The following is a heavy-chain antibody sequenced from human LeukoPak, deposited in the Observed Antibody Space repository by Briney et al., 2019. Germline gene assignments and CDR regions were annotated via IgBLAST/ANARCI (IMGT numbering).Heavy chain of an antibody. J-gene: IGHJ3*02. D-gene: IGHD5-18*01. CDR1: GGSISRSNYY. Sequence: PSETLSLTCTVSGGSISRSNYYWGWSRQPPGKGLEWIGSIFYTGSTYYNPSLKSPVTISVDTSKNQFSLKLSSVTAADTAVYYCARTVGIQLVGDAFDIWGQGTMVTVSS. CDR3: ARTVGIQLVGDAFDI. V-gene: IGHV4-39*07. CDR2: IFYTGST.